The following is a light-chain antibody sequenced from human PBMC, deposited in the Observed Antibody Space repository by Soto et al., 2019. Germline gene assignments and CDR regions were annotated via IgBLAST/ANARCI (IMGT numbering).Light chain of an antibody. CDR1: QSISTY. V-gene: IGKV1-39*01. J-gene: IGKJ5*01. CDR2: DAS. Sequence: DIQMTQYTSSLSASVGNRVAITCRASQSISTYLNWYQKKPGKAPNLLIYDASRLQSGVPSRFSGSGGGTDFTLSISSVQPEDFATYFCQQSYMDPITFGQGTRLEIK. CDR3: QQSYMDPIT.